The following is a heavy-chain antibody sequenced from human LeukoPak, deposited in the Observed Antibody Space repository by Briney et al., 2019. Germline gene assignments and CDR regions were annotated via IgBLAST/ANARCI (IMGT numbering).Heavy chain of an antibody. CDR3: ARGAGWFGELYY. CDR1: GGSVSSGSYY. Sequence: PSETLSLTCTVSGGSVSSGSYYWSWMRQPPGKGLEWIGYIYYSGSTNYNPSLKSRVTISVDASKNQFSLKLSSVTAADTAVYYCARGAGWFGELYYWGQGTLVTVSS. D-gene: IGHD3-10*01. J-gene: IGHJ4*02. CDR2: IYYSGST. V-gene: IGHV4-61*01.